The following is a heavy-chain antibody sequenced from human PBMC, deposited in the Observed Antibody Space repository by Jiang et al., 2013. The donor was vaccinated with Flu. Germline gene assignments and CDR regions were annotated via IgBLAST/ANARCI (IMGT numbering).Heavy chain of an antibody. CDR2: FDPYNSRT. V-gene: IGHV1-46*01. Sequence: SGAEVKRPGASVKVSCQASGYLFTSYLIHWVRQAPGQGLEWMGMFDPYNSRTSYAQRFQGRVSMTRDTSTTTVFMELSSLRSEDTALYYCARTYGIGQIDYWGQGTLVTVFS. D-gene: IGHD3-10*01. J-gene: IGHJ4*02. CDR1: GYLFTSYL. CDR3: ARTYGIGQIDY.